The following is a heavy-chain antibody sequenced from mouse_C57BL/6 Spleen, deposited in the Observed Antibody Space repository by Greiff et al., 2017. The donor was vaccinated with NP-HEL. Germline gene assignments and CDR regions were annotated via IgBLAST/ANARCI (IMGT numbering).Heavy chain of an antibody. CDR3: TRGAAQARAWFAD. CDR1: GYTFTDYE. Sequence: QVQLKQSGAELVRPGASVTLSCKASGYTFTDYEMHWVKQTPVHGLEWIGAIDPETGGTAYNQKFKGKAILTADKSSSTAYMELRSLTSEDSAVYYCTRGAAQARAWFADWGQGTLVTVSA. D-gene: IGHD3-2*02. CDR2: IDPETGGT. J-gene: IGHJ3*01. V-gene: IGHV1-15*01.